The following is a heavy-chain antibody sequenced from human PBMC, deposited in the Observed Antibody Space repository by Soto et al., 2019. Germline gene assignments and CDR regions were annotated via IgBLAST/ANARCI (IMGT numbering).Heavy chain of an antibody. D-gene: IGHD6-13*01. CDR3: ARRERAAGTDWWFDP. Sequence: PSETLSLTCAVSGGSISSSNWWSWVRQPPGKGLEWIGYMYHSGSTYYNPSLKSRVTISVDRSKNQFSLKLSSVTAADTAVYYCARRERAAGTDWWFDPWGQGTLVTVSS. V-gene: IGHV4-4*02. J-gene: IGHJ5*02. CDR2: MYHSGST. CDR1: GGSISSSNW.